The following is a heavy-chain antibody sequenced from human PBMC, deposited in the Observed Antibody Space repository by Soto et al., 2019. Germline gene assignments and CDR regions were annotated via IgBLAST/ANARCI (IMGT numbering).Heavy chain of an antibody. CDR2: ISAYNGNT. CDR1: GYTFTSYG. CDR3: ARGGFGDPPYYDFWSGYKNYYYYYMEV. Sequence: ASVKVSCKASGYTFTSYGISCVRQAPGQGLEWMGWISAYNGNTNYAQKLQGRVTMTTDTSTSTAYMELRSLRSDDTAVYYCARGGFGDPPYYDFWSGYKNYYYYYMEVWGKGTTVTVSS. D-gene: IGHD3-3*01. J-gene: IGHJ6*03. V-gene: IGHV1-18*01.